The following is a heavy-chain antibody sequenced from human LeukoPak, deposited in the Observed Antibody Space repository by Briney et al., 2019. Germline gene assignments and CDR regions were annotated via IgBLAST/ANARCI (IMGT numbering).Heavy chain of an antibody. J-gene: IGHJ4*02. CDR3: ARLRFWSGYPFFDS. CDR2: FYYSGNT. V-gene: IGHV4-59*01. Sequence: KASETLSLTCAVYGGSFSGSYWSWIRQPPGKGLEWIGYFYYSGNTNYNPSLKSRVTMSVDTSKNQFSLNLRSVTAADTAVFYCARLRFWSGYPFFDSWGQGTLVTVSP. CDR1: GGSFSGSY. D-gene: IGHD3-3*01.